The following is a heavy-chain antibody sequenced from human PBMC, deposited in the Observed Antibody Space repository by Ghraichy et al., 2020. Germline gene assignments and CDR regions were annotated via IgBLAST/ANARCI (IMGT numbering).Heavy chain of an antibody. CDR2: INHRGST. CDR3: ASTSYDILTGYQPLDT. D-gene: IGHD3-9*01. J-gene: IGHJ5*02. V-gene: IGHV4-34*01. CDR1: GGSFSDYY. Sequence: SETLSLTCAVYGGSFSDYYWTWIRQPPGKGLQWIGEINHRGSTNYNPSLKSRVTISLDTSRNQFSLKLNSVTAADTAVYYCASTSYDILTGYQPLDTWGQGTLFTVSS.